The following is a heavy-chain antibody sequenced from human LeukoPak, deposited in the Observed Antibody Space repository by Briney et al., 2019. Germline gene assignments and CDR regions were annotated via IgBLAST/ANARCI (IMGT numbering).Heavy chain of an antibody. J-gene: IGHJ4*02. CDR2: IKQDGSTK. CDR3: TRDTIGSLDY. D-gene: IGHD1-26*01. V-gene: IGHV3-7*01. CDR1: GFTFSSYW. Sequence: GGSLRLSCAASGFTFSSYWMSWVRQAPGKGLEWVANIKQDGSTKHYADSLKGRFTISRDNPKNSLFLQMNNLRADDTAIYYCTRDTIGSLDYWGQGILVTVAS.